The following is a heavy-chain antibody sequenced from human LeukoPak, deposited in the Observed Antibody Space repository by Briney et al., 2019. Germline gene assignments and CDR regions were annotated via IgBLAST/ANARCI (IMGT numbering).Heavy chain of an antibody. CDR1: GFTFSSYS. D-gene: IGHD5-18*01. Sequence: GGSLRLSCAASGFTFSSYSMNWVRQAPGRGLEWVSSISSSSSYIYYADSVKGRFTISRDNAKNSLYLQMNSLRAEDTAVYYCARTALWIQLWQRGFFDYWGQGTLVTVSS. CDR2: ISSSSSYI. V-gene: IGHV3-21*01. CDR3: ARTALWIQLWQRGFFDY. J-gene: IGHJ4*02.